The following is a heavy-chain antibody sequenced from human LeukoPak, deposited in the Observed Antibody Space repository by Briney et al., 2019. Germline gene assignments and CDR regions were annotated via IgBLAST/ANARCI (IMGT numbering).Heavy chain of an antibody. CDR1: GVSVSSGSYY. Sequence: SETLSLTCTVSGVSVSSGSYYWSWIRQPPGKGLEWIGYIYYSGSTNYNPSLKSRVTISVDTSKNQFSLKLSSVTAADTAVYYCARVVQWELLPFDIWGQGTMVTVSS. V-gene: IGHV4-61*01. D-gene: IGHD1-26*01. CDR3: ARVVQWELLPFDI. CDR2: IYYSGST. J-gene: IGHJ3*02.